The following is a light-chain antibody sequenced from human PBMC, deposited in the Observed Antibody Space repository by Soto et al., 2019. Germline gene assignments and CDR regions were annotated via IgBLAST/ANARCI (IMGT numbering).Light chain of an antibody. Sequence: DIQMTQSPSSLSADVGDRVTITCRASQSLSDYLNWYQQKPGKAPKLLIYAASSLQSGVPSRFSGSGSGTDFTLTISSLQPEDFATYYCQQSYSTPWTFGQGTKVEIK. V-gene: IGKV1-39*01. J-gene: IGKJ1*01. CDR1: QSLSDY. CDR3: QQSYSTPWT. CDR2: AAS.